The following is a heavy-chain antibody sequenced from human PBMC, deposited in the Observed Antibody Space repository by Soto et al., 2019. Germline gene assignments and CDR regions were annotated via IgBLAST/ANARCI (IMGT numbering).Heavy chain of an antibody. V-gene: IGHV1-69*08. CDR3: ARDTQYSSRPSWFDP. D-gene: IGHD6-13*01. CDR2: IIPILGIA. CDR1: GGTFSSYT. J-gene: IGHJ5*02. Sequence: QVQLVQSGAEVKKPGSSVKVSCKASGGTFSSYTISWVRQAPGQGLEWMGRIIPILGIANYAQKFQGRVTITADKSTSTAYMELSSLRSEDTAVYYCARDTQYSSRPSWFDPWGQGTLVTVSS.